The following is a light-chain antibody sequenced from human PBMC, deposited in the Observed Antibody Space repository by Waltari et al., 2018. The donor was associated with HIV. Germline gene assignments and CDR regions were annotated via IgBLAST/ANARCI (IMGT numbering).Light chain of an antibody. V-gene: IGLV2-14*01. Sequence: QSALAQPASVSGSPGPSLPIPCAGAVVDSEPEIYVSWHQPHPGRAPRLIIYMLSRRPSGVSDRFSGSSSGMSATLTISGLQSDDEAHYYCSSYSTITSLYVFGTGTRVTVL. CDR2: MLS. CDR3: SSYSTITSLYV. J-gene: IGLJ1*01. CDR1: VVDSEPEIY.